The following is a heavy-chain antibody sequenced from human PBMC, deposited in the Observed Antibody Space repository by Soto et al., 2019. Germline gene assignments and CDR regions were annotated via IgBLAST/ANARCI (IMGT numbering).Heavy chain of an antibody. CDR1: GFTFSDYY. J-gene: IGHJ6*02. CDR2: NSSSGTTI. V-gene: IGHV3-11*01. CDR3: YV. Sequence: PGESLSLSCAASGFTFSDYYMTWIRQAPGKGLEWVSYNSSSGTTIYYADSVKGRFTIPRDNANYRARDLDTAMVSVNYYYNGMYVWGHGTTITVSS. D-gene: IGHD5-18*01.